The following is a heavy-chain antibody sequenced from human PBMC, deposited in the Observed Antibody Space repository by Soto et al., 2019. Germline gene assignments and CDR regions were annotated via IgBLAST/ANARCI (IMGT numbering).Heavy chain of an antibody. CDR1: GFTFSSYG. V-gene: IGHV3-33*06. J-gene: IGHJ3*02. CDR3: AKSFVGGYYLDAFDI. Sequence: GGSLRLSCAASGFTFSSYGMHWVRQAPGKGLEWVAVIWYDGSNKYYADSVKGRFTISRDNSKNTLYLQMNSLRAEDTAVYYCAKSFVGGYYLDAFDIWGQGTMVTVSS. CDR2: IWYDGSNK. D-gene: IGHD3-22*01.